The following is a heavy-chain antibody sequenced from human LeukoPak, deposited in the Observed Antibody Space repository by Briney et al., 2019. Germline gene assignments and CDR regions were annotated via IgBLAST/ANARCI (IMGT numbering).Heavy chain of an antibody. V-gene: IGHV4-38-2*02. D-gene: IGHD3-22*01. CDR3: ARYTANTAGYSFDF. CDR2: IHHSGVT. J-gene: IGHJ4*02. CDR1: GYSVSSGYY. Sequence: SETLSLTCTVSGYSVSSGYYWSWIRQPPGKGLEWIATIHHSGVTYYNPSLKSRVTMSVDTSKNQFSLKLGSVTAASTAVYYCARYTANTAGYSFDFWGQGALVTVSS.